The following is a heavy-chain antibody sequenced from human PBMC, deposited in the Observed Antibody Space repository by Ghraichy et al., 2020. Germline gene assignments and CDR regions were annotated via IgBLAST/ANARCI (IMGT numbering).Heavy chain of an antibody. CDR3: AREPGYCSGGSCYGGWFDP. Sequence: SQTLSLTCAVYGGSFSGYYWSWIRQPPGKGLEWIGEINHSGSTNYNPSLKSRVTISGDTSKNQFSLKLTSVTAADTAVYYCAREPGYCSGGSCYGGWFDPWGQGTLVTVSS. V-gene: IGHV4-34*01. D-gene: IGHD2-15*01. J-gene: IGHJ5*02. CDR1: GGSFSGYY. CDR2: INHSGST.